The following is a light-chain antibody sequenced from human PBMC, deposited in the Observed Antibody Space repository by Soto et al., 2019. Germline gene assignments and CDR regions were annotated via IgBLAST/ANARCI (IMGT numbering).Light chain of an antibody. J-gene: IGLJ1*01. CDR3: SSYATGGSYV. Sequence: QCALTQPASVSGSPGQSIAISCTGTSSDVGGSNSVSWYQQHPGKAPKLLIYDVSNRPSGVSNRFSGSKSDNTASLTISGLQAEDEADYYCSSYATGGSYVFGTGTKVTVL. CDR1: SSDVGGSNS. CDR2: DVS. V-gene: IGLV2-14*01.